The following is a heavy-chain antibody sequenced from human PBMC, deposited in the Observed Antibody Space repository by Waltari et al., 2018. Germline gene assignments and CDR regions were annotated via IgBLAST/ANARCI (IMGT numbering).Heavy chain of an antibody. J-gene: IGHJ4*02. CDR3: ARDRTVYSLDY. CDR1: GFTFRRYA. D-gene: IGHD1-20*01. CDR2: ISYDGSNK. V-gene: IGHV3-30-3*01. Sequence: VQPGRSLSLSCAASGFTFRRYAMHWVRQAPGKGLEWVAVISYDGSNKYYADSVKGRFTISRDNSKNTLYLQMNSLRAEDTAVYYCARDRTVYSLDYWGQGTLVTVSS.